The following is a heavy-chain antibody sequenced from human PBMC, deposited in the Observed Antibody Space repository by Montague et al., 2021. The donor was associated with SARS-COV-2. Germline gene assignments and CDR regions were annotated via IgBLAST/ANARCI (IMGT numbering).Heavy chain of an antibody. CDR1: GGSVNSGNYY. V-gene: IGHV4-61*01. CDR2: IYDSGTT. Sequence: SETLSLTCSVSGGSVNSGNYYWTWIRQPPGKRLEWIGYIYDSGTTNYGPSLKSRVTMSLDRSKNQFSLNLRSLTAADTAVYYCARGYNSTWCFNYFDPWGQGVLVTVSS. CDR3: ARGYNSTWCFNYFDP. D-gene: IGHD6-13*01. J-gene: IGHJ5*02.